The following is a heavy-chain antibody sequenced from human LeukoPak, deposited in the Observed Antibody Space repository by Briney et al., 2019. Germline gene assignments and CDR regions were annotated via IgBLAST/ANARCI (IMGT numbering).Heavy chain of an antibody. J-gene: IGHJ4*02. CDR1: GYTFTGYY. CDR3: ASYPWYSRSHPFDH. Sequence: ASVKLSCKASGYTFTGYYMHWVRQAPGQGLEWMGWINPYTGDTHNAQRFRGRVTLTGDTTINTAYMELTRLTSDNTAVYYCASYPWYSRSHPFDHWGQGTMVTVSS. CDR2: INPYTGDT. D-gene: IGHD6-6*01. V-gene: IGHV1-2*02.